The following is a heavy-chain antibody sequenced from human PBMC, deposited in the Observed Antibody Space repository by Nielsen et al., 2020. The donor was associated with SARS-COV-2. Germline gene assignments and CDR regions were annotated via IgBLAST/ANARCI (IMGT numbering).Heavy chain of an antibody. Sequence: GESLKISCAASGFTFSSYAMSWVRQAPGKGLEWVSAISGSGGSTYYADSVKGRFTISRDNSKNTLYLQMNGLRAEDTAVYYCAKDAGIFDYWGQGTLVTVSS. CDR1: GFTFSSYA. D-gene: IGHD3-10*01. CDR3: AKDAGIFDY. CDR2: ISGSGGST. V-gene: IGHV3-23*01. J-gene: IGHJ4*02.